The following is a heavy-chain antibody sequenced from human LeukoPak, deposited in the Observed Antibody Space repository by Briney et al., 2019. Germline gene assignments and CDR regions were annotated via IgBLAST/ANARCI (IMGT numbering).Heavy chain of an antibody. J-gene: IGHJ4*02. CDR3: RAGAY. Sequence: GGSLRLSCAASGFTFSGNWMSWVRQAPGKGLEWVANIKQDGSEKYYVDSVKGRFTISRDNAKNSLYLQMNRLRAEDTALYYCRAGAYWGQGTLVTVSS. CDR2: IKQDGSEK. CDR1: GFTFSGNW. V-gene: IGHV3-7*03.